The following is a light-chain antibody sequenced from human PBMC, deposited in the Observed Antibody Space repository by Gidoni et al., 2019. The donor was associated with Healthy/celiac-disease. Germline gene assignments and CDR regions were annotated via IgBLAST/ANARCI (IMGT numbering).Light chain of an antibody. CDR2: DAP. Sequence: EIVLTQSPATLSLSPGERATLSCRASQSVSSYLAWYQQKPGQAPRLLIYDAPNRATGIPARFSGSGSGTDFTLTISSLEPEDFAVYYCQQRSNWPPRNTFXXXTKLEIK. CDR3: QQRSNWPPRNT. J-gene: IGKJ2*01. V-gene: IGKV3-11*01. CDR1: QSVSSY.